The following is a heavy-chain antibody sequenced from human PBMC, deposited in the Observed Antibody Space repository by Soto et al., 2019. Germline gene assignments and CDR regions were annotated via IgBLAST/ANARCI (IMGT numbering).Heavy chain of an antibody. CDR2: ISGSGGST. J-gene: IGHJ3*02. V-gene: IGHV3-23*01. D-gene: IGHD2-21*01. CDR1: GFTFSSYA. CDR3: AKRGLLHDAFDI. Sequence: GSLRLSCAASGFTFSSYAMSWVRQAPGKGLEWVSAISGSGGSTYYADSVKGRFTISRDNSKNTLYLQMNSLRAEDTAVYYCAKRGLLHDAFDIWGQGTMVTVSS.